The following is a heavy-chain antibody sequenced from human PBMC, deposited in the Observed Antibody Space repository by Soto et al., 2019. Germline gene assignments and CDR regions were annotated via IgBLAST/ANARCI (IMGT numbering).Heavy chain of an antibody. Sequence: EVQLLESGGDFVQPVGSLRLSCAASGFTFSIYDMSWVRRAPGKGLEWVSTIDTSASSTYYADSVRGRFTISRDNSKNTLSLQMTGLRAEDTAIYHCAQMSSPLKLRRVSFSRWGQVTLVTVSS. J-gene: IGHJ4*02. CDR3: AQMSSPLKLRRVSFSR. CDR1: GFTFSIYD. V-gene: IGHV3-23*05. CDR2: IDTSASST. D-gene: IGHD6-19*01.